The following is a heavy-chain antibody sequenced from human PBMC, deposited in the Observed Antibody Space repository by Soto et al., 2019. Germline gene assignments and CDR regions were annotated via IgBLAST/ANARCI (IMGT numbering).Heavy chain of an antibody. CDR1: GFTFSSYA. V-gene: IGHV3-23*01. Sequence: EVQLLESGGGLVQPGGSLRLSCAASGFTFSSYAMSWVRQAPGKGLEWVSAISGSGGSTYYADSVKGRFTISRDNSKNTLYQQLNSRGAEDTAVYYCARERRSQFGDPSGYWGQGALVTVSS. CDR3: ARERRSQFGDPSGY. CDR2: ISGSGGST. D-gene: IGHD4-17*01. J-gene: IGHJ4*02.